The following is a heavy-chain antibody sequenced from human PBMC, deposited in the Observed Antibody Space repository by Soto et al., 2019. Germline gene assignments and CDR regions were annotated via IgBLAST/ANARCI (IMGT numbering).Heavy chain of an antibody. CDR3: AKNRGAGDYTNWSFAV. Sequence: EVQLLDSGGGLVQPGGSLRLFCAASGFMFSCCAMSWVRQAPGKGLEWVSTIHGDGDYSHYTDSVEGRFTISRDNSRNTLYLQMDSLRADDTATYYCAKNRGAGDYTNWSFAVWGRGTLVAVSS. D-gene: IGHD2-2*02. CDR2: IHGDGDYS. V-gene: IGHV3-23*01. J-gene: IGHJ2*01. CDR1: GFMFSCCA.